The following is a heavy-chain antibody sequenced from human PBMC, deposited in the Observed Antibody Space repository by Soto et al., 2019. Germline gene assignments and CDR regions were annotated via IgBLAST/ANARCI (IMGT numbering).Heavy chain of an antibody. J-gene: IGHJ4*02. Sequence: EVQLLESGGGLVQPGGSLRLSCAASGFTFSSYAMSWVRQAPGKGLEWVSAISGSGGSTYYADSVKGRFTISRDNSKNTLYLKRNSLRAEDTAVYYCAKDQHGGSSGARGSSGWYRGVWYYFDYWGQGTLVTVSS. CDR1: GFTFSSYA. CDR2: ISGSGGST. D-gene: IGHD6-19*01. V-gene: IGHV3-23*01. CDR3: AKDQHGGSSGARGSSGWYRGVWYYFDY.